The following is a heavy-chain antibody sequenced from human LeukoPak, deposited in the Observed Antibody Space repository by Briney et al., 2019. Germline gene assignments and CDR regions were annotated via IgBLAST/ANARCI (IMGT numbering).Heavy chain of an antibody. J-gene: IGHJ4*02. Sequence: QTGGSLRLSCAASGFTVSRNYMSWVRQAPGKGLEWVSIIYSGGSTYYADSVKGRFTISRDNSNNTLYLQMNSLRAEDAAVYYCARVTMRDGYFYYWGQGTLVTVSS. D-gene: IGHD5-24*01. CDR3: ARVTMRDGYFYY. CDR1: GFTVSRNY. V-gene: IGHV3-53*01. CDR2: IYSGGST.